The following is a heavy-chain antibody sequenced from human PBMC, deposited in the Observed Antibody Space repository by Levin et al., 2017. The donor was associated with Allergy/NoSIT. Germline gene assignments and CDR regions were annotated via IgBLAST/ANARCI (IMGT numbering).Heavy chain of an antibody. CDR3: AKDHESTGWPTFAS. D-gene: IGHD2-8*02. J-gene: IGHJ4*02. V-gene: IGHV3-23*01. CDR1: GFTFSRFA. CDR2: INNGGNP. Sequence: GGSLRLSCAGSGFTFSRFAMSWVRQAPGKGLEWVASINNGGNPYYEDSVMGRFTTSRDPSKGTLVLQMDSLRAEDSAVYYCAKDHESTGWPTFASWGQGSLVTVSS.